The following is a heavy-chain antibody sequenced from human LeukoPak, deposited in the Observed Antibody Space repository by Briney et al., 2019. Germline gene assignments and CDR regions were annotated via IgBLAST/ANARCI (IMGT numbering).Heavy chain of an antibody. CDR2: INHSGST. D-gene: IGHD5-12*01. V-gene: IGHV4-34*01. J-gene: IGHJ5*02. Sequence: SETLSLTCAVYGGSFSGYYWSWTRQPPGKGLEWIGEINHSGSTNYNPSLKSRVTISVDTSKNQFSLKLSSVTAADTAVYYCARYTTILSVNWFDPWGQGTLVTVSS. CDR1: GGSFSGYY. CDR3: ARYTTILSVNWFDP.